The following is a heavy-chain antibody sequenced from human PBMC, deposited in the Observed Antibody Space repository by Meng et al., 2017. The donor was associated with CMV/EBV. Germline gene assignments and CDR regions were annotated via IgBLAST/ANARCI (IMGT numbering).Heavy chain of an antibody. CDR1: GGSISSGDYY. D-gene: IGHD1-14*01. CDR2: IYYSGST. J-gene: IGHJ4*02. Sequence: QGQLQESGPGLVKPSQTLSLPCTVSGGSISSGDYYWSWIRQPPGKGLEWIGYIYYSGSTYYNPSLKSRVTISVDTSKNQFSLKLSSVTAADTAVYYCARVTSRVAGAFDYWGQGTLVTVSS. V-gene: IGHV4-30-4*08. CDR3: ARVTSRVAGAFDY.